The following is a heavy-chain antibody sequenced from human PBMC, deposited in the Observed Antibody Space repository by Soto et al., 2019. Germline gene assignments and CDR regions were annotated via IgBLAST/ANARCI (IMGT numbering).Heavy chain of an antibody. J-gene: IGHJ6*01. V-gene: IGHV1-2*02. CDR2: INPHSGDT. CDR1: GYTFINYY. Sequence: APVKVSCKSSGYTFINYYLHWVRQAPGQGLEWMGWINPHSGDTYYAEKFQGHVTISADKSISTAYLQWSSLKASDTAMYYCASDSPTVRYYYGMDVWGQGTTVTVSS. CDR3: ASDSPTVRYYYGMDV.